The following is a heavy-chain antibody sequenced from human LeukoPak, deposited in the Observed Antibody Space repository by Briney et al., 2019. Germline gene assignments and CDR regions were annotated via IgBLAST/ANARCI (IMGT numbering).Heavy chain of an antibody. J-gene: IGHJ4*02. Sequence: SETLSLTCAVSRYSISSSYYWSWIRQPPGKGLEWIGEINHSGSTDYNPSLKSRLTISVDTSKNQFSLKMSSVTAADTAVYYCARGDGRDGYKGRLDYWGQGTLVTVSS. CDR3: ARGDGRDGYKGRLDY. CDR1: RYSISSSYY. V-gene: IGHV4-34*01. CDR2: INHSGST. D-gene: IGHD5-24*01.